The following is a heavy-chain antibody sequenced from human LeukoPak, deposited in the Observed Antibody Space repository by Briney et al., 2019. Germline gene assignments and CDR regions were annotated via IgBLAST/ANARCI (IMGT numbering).Heavy chain of an antibody. CDR3: AREKYYYGSSGYPVTAFDI. CDR1: GDSVSRDNVA. Sequence: SQTLSLTCAISGDSVSRDNVAWAWIRQSPSRGLEWLGRTYYRSKWHNDYELSVRRRINISPDTSKNQFSLQLNSVTPEDTAVYYCAREKYYYGSSGYPVTAFDIWGHGTVVSVSS. J-gene: IGHJ3*02. V-gene: IGHV6-1*01. D-gene: IGHD3-22*01. CDR2: TYYRSKWHN.